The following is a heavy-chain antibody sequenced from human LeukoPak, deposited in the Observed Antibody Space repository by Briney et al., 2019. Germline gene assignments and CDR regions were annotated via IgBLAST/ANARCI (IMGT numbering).Heavy chain of an antibody. V-gene: IGHV1-69*05. CDR1: GGTFSSYA. D-gene: IGHD5-24*01. J-gene: IGHJ4*02. CDR3: ARTAIIGYYFDY. Sequence: SVKVSCKASGGTFSSYAISWVRQAPGQGLEWMGGIIPIFGTANYAQKFQGRVTITTDESTSTAYMELSSLRSEDTAVYYCARTAIIGYYFDYWGQGTLVTVSS. CDR2: IIPIFGTA.